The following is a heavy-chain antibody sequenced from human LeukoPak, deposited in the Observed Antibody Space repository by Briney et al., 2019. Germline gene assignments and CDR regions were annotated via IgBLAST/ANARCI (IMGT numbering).Heavy chain of an antibody. CDR2: FDPEDGET. D-gene: IGHD6-13*01. CDR3: ATDLLRRRLLAAAGKKILDY. V-gene: IGHV1-24*01. J-gene: IGHJ4*02. Sequence: ASVKVSCKVSGYTLTELSMHWVRQAPGKGLEWMGGFDPEDGETIYAQTFQGKVTMTEDTSTDTAYMELSSLRSEDTAVYYCATDLLRRRLLAAAGKKILDYWGQGTLVTVSS. CDR1: GYTLTELS.